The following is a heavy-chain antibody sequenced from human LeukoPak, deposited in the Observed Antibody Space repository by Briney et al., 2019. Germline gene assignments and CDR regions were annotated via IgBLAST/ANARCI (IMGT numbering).Heavy chain of an antibody. D-gene: IGHD6-19*01. CDR3: ARDGSSGSYPYFDY. CDR1: GGSVSSGSYY. V-gene: IGHV4-61*01. Sequence: SETLSLTCTVSGGSVSSGSYYWSWKRQPPGKGLEWIGYIDYSGSTNYNPSLKSRVTISVDTSKNQFSLKLSSVTAADTAVYYCARDGSSGSYPYFDYLGQGTLVTVSS. CDR2: IDYSGST. J-gene: IGHJ4*02.